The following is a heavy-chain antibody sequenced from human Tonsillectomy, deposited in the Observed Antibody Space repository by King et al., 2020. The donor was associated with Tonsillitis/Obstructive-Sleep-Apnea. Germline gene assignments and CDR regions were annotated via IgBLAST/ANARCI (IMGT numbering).Heavy chain of an antibody. D-gene: IGHD2-8*01. J-gene: IGHJ3*02. Sequence: VQLQESGPGLVKPSETLSLTCTVSGDSISTYYWSWIRQPPGKGLEWIGYIHYSGSTNYNPSLKSRVTILVDTSKNQFPLKLSYVTAADTAVYYCARDMVLEAGGDAFDIWGQGTMVTVSS. CDR3: ARDMVLEAGGDAFDI. CDR2: IHYSGST. CDR1: GDSISTYY. V-gene: IGHV4-59*01.